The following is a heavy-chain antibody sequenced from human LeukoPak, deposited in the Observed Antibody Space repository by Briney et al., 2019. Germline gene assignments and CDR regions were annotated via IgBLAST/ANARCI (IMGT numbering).Heavy chain of an antibody. CDR2: IIPILGIA. D-gene: IGHD3-3*01. J-gene: IGHJ6*02. V-gene: IGHV1-69*02. CDR3: ARAHYDFWSGYPPTTCYGMDV. Sequence: SVKVSCKASGYTFTSYYMHWVRQAPGQGLEWMGRIIPILGIANYAQKFQGRVTITADKSTSTAYMELSSLRSEDTAVYYCARAHYDFWSGYPPTTCYGMDVWGQGTTVTVSS. CDR1: GYTFTSYY.